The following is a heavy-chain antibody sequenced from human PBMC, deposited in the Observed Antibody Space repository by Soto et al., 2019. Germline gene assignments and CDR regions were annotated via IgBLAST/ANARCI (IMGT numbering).Heavy chain of an antibody. CDR2: IYPGDSDT. J-gene: IGHJ5*02. CDR1: GYSFTSYW. CDR3: ARHPRYFDWLPSWYNWFDP. Sequence: GDSLNISCKGSGYSFTSYWIGWVRQMPGKGLEWMGIIYPGDSDTRYSPSFQGQVTISADKSISTAYLQWSSLKASDTAMYYCARHPRYFDWLPSWYNWFDPWGQGTLVTVSS. V-gene: IGHV5-51*01. D-gene: IGHD3-9*01.